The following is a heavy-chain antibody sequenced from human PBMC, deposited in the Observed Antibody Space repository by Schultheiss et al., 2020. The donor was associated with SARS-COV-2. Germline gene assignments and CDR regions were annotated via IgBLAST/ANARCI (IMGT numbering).Heavy chain of an antibody. Sequence: GGSLRLSCAASGLKFNYYAMNWARQAPGKGLEWVSGISANGISTYYADSVKGRFTISRDNAKNILYLQMNSLRAEDTAVYYCAKVIAAATHYYYNGMDVWGQGTTVTVSS. J-gene: IGHJ6*02. CDR1: GLKFNYYA. V-gene: IGHV3-23*01. CDR3: AKVIAAATHYYYNGMDV. CDR2: ISANGIST. D-gene: IGHD6-13*01.